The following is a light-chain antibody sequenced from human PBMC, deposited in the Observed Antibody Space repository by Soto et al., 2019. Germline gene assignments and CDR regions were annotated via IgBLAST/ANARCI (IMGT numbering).Light chain of an antibody. CDR3: SSYAPGSGWGVV. J-gene: IGLJ2*01. CDR2: NVS. Sequence: QSVLTQPPSASGTPGQSVTISCTGTSSDVGGNNYVSWYQQHPGKATKLMIYNVSTRPSGVPDRFSGSKSGNTASLTVSGLQDEDDADDYCSSYAPGSGWGVVFGGGTKLTVL. CDR1: SSDVGGNNY. V-gene: IGLV2-8*01.